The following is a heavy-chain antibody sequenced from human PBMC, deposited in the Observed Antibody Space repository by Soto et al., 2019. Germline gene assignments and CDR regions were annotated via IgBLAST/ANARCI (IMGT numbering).Heavy chain of an antibody. D-gene: IGHD3-9*01. CDR2: ISRGGANT. CDR3: AQDPSTGYADH. Sequence: EVHLLESGGGLVQPGGSLRLSCTASAFIFRDYAMSWVRQAPGKGLEWVSTISRGGANTHYADSVKGRFTISSDNSANTLPLHMDSLGVDDTAVYYCAQDPSTGYADHCGQGTLVTVYS. J-gene: IGHJ4*02. CDR1: AFIFRDYA. V-gene: IGHV3-23*01.